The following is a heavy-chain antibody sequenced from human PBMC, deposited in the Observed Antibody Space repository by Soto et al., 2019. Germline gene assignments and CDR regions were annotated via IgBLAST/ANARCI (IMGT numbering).Heavy chain of an antibody. CDR1: GFTFSSYE. CDR2: IGTSGKTI. D-gene: IGHD5-18*01. CDR3: ARDTAIYSCKFDYGLDV. Sequence: GESLKISCAVSGFTFSSYEMNWVRQAPLKGLEWVSYIGTSGKTIYYADSVRGRFTISRDSAKNSLYLQMNSLRAEETAVYFCARDTAIYSCKFDYGLDVWGRGTTVTVSS. V-gene: IGHV3-48*03. J-gene: IGHJ6*02.